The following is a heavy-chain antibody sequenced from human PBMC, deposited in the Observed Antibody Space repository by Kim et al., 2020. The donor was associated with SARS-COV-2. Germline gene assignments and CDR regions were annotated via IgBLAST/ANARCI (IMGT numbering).Heavy chain of an antibody. CDR2: IKQDGSEK. J-gene: IGHJ4*02. CDR1: GFTFSNYW. V-gene: IGHV3-7*01. CDR3: ARGIYGDSPL. D-gene: IGHD4-17*01. Sequence: GGSLRLSCAASGFTFSNYWMSWVRQAPGKGLEWVANIKQDGSEKYYVDSVKGRFTISGDNAKNSVYLQMNSLRVEDTAVYYCARGIYGDSPLWGQGTLVTVSS.